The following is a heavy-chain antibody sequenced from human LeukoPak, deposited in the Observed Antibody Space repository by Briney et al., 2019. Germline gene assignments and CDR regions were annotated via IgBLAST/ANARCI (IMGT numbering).Heavy chain of an antibody. V-gene: IGHV3-66*01. Sequence: GGSLRLSCAASGFTVSSNYMSWVRQAPGKGLEWVSIIYSDGSTYYADSVKGRFSISRDDSRNTLFLQMDSLKTDDTAVYFCTTGPEPAAMVFDFWGQGTLVTVSS. CDR2: IYSDGST. CDR1: GFTVSSNY. D-gene: IGHD2-2*01. CDR3: TTGPEPAAMVFDF. J-gene: IGHJ4*02.